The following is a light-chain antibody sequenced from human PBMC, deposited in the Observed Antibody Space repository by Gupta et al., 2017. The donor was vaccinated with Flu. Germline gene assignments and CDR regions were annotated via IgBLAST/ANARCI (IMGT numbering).Light chain of an antibody. V-gene: IGLV1-51*02. CDR3: GTWDNSLNFARV. J-gene: IGLJ3*02. CDR1: TSNIGANY. CDR2: ENY. Sequence: QSILTQPPSVSPAAGQKVTISCPGSTSNIGANYVSWYQQFPGRAPRLLILENYKRLSGIPDRFSGSESGTSATLDITELRTGDEADYYCGTWDNSLNFARVFGGGTTLTVL.